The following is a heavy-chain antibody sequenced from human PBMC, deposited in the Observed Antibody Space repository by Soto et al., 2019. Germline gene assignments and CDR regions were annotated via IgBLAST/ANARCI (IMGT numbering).Heavy chain of an antibody. CDR2: MSYSGPN. CDR1: GGSISSGGYF. CDR3: ARGPDSYDISGYFEP. V-gene: IGHV4-31*03. D-gene: IGHD3-22*01. J-gene: IGHJ5*02. Sequence: PSETLSLTFTVSGGSISSGGYFWSWIRQRPGKGLEWIGYMSYSGPNHYNPSLKSRATISVDAPENQFFLKLSSVTAAATAVYLCARGPDSYDISGYFEPWGQGTLVTVS.